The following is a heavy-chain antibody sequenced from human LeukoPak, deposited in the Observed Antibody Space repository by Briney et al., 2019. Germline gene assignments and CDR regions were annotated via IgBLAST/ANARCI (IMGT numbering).Heavy chain of an antibody. D-gene: IGHD5-18*01. CDR3: AKDRVYSYGYVDY. Sequence: PGGSLRLSCAASGFTFSSYGMHWVRQAPGKGLEWVAFIRYDGSNKYYADSVKGRFTISRDNSKNTLYLQMNSLRAEDTAVYYCAKDRVYSYGYVDYWGQGTLVTVSS. CDR1: GFTFSSYG. V-gene: IGHV3-30*02. CDR2: IRYDGSNK. J-gene: IGHJ4*02.